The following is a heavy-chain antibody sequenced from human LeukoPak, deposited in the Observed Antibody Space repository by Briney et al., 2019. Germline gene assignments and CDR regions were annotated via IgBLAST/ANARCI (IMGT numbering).Heavy chain of an antibody. V-gene: IGHV3-21*01. J-gene: IGHJ4*02. CDR3: ATETIGRHYDY. Sequence: GGSLRLSCAASGFTFSSCGFNWLRQAPGKGLEWVSSIGPTGTDRYYADSVRGRFTISRDNAKDSMYLQMDSLRDEDTAVYYCATETIGRHYDYWGQGTLLTVSS. CDR1: GFTFSSCG. D-gene: IGHD1-14*01. CDR2: IGPTGTDR.